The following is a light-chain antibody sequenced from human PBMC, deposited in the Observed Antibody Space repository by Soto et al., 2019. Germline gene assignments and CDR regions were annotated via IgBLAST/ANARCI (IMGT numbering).Light chain of an antibody. Sequence: DIQMTQSPSDMSASVGDRVTITCRASQDISNFLVWFQQRPGKVPKRLMYSANRLESGVPSRFSGSGSGTEFTLTISSLQPEDFATYYCLQHKIYPRTFGQGTKVEIK. CDR2: SAN. CDR1: QDISNF. J-gene: IGKJ1*01. V-gene: IGKV1-17*03. CDR3: LQHKIYPRT.